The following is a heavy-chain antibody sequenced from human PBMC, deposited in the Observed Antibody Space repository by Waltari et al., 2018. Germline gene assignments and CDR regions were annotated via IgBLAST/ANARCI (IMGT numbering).Heavy chain of an antibody. CDR3: ASSPEVVVVAATYPWWFDP. D-gene: IGHD2-15*01. J-gene: IGHJ5*02. V-gene: IGHV4-34*01. Sequence: QVQLQQWGAGLLKPSETLSLTCAVYGGSFSGYYWSWIRQPPGKGLEWIGEINHSGSTNYNPSLKSRVTISVDTSKNQFSLKLSSVTAADTAVYYCASSPEVVVVAATYPWWFDPWGQGTLVTVSS. CDR2: INHSGST. CDR1: GGSFSGYY.